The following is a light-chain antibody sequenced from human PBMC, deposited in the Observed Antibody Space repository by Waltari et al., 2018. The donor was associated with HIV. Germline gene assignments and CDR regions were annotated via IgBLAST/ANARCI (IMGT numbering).Light chain of an antibody. V-gene: IGLV2-8*01. CDR2: EVN. CDR1: STDVPTYNY. CDR3: TSYEGKNNLV. J-gene: IGLJ2*01. Sequence: QSALTQPPSASGSPGQSVTISCPGTSTDVPTYNYVSWYQQHPGEAPKILIYEVNKRPSGVPDRFSGSKSGNTASLTVSGLQADDEADYYCTSYEGKNNLVFGGGTKLTFL.